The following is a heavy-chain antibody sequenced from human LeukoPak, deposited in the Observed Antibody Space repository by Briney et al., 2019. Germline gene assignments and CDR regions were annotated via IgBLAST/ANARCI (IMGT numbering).Heavy chain of an antibody. Sequence: QPGRSLRLSCVAPGFTFSSYGMHWVRQAPGKGLEWAAIISYDGSNKYYADSVKGRFTISRDNSKNTLYLQMNSLRAEDTAVYYCANRVRGTYYFDSWGQGTLVTVSS. CDR3: ANRVRGTYYFDS. D-gene: IGHD2-15*01. V-gene: IGHV3-30*18. CDR2: ISYDGSNK. J-gene: IGHJ4*02. CDR1: GFTFSSYG.